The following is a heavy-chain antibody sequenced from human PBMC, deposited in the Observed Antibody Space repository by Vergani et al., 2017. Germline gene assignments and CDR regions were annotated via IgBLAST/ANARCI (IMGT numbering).Heavy chain of an antibody. Sequence: EVQLVESGGGLVQPGGSLRLSCSASGFTFSSYAMHWVRQAPGKGLEYVSAISSNGGSTYYADSVKGRFTISRDNSKNTLYLQMSSLRAEDTAVYYCARGENYDYVWGNYYFDYWGQGTLVTVSS. CDR1: GFTFSSYA. J-gene: IGHJ4*02. CDR2: ISSNGGST. CDR3: ARGENYDYVWGNYYFDY. D-gene: IGHD3-16*01. V-gene: IGHV3-64D*06.